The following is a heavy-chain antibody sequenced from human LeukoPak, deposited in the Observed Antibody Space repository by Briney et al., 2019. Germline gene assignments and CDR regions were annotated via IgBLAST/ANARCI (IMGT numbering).Heavy chain of an antibody. J-gene: IGHJ4*02. CDR1: GFTFSSYA. Sequence: PGGSLRLSCAASGFTFSSYAMSWVRQAPGKGLEWVSSISSSSSYIYYADSVKGRFTISRDNAKNSLCLQMNSLRAEDTAVYYCARDLRMATRSFDYWGQGTLVTVSS. CDR3: ARDLRMATRSFDY. D-gene: IGHD5-12*01. V-gene: IGHV3-21*01. CDR2: ISSSSSYI.